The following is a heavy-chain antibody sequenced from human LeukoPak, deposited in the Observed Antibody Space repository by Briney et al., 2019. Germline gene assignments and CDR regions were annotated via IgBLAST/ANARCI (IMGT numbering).Heavy chain of an antibody. D-gene: IGHD2-2*01. CDR3: AKFGSERVVPDQNWFDP. CDR1: GFTFSSYC. V-gene: IGHV3-30*02. CDR2: IRYDGSNK. Sequence: GGSLRLSCAASGFTFSSYCMHWVRQAPGKGLEWVAFIRYDGSNKYYADSVKGRFTISRDNSKNTLYLQMNSLRAEDTAVYYCAKFGSERVVPDQNWFDPWGQGTLVTVSS. J-gene: IGHJ5*02.